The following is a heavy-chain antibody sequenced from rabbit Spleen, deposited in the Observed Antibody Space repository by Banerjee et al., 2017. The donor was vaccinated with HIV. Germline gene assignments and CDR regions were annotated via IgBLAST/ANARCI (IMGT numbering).Heavy chain of an antibody. Sequence: QEQLVESGGGLVQPEGSLTLTCTASGFSFSYSYWICWVRQAPGKGLEWIACINIGSSGFTYFASWAKGRFTISKTSSTTVTLQMTSLTAADTATYFCARYTSSSFSSYGMDLWGQGTLVTVS. CDR1: GFSFSYSYW. CDR2: INIGSSGFT. CDR3: ARYTSSSFSSYGMDL. V-gene: IGHV1S45*01. D-gene: IGHD1-1*01. J-gene: IGHJ6*01.